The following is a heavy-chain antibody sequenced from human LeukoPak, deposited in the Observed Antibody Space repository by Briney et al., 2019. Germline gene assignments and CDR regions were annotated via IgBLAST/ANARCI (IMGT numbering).Heavy chain of an antibody. J-gene: IGHJ4*02. Sequence: NSSETLSLTCSVSGGSISSTTYYWGWIRQPPGRGLEWIGSIYFSGNTYYNPSLKSRVTISIDTSKNQFSLKLSSVTAADTAVYYCARRYKDYGDWFDYWGQGTLVTVSS. CDR3: ARRYKDYGDWFDY. D-gene: IGHD4-17*01. CDR1: GGSISSTTYY. V-gene: IGHV4-39*01. CDR2: IYFSGNT.